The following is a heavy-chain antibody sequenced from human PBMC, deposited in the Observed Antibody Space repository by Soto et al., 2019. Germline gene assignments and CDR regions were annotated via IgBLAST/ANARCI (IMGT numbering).Heavy chain of an antibody. J-gene: IGHJ4*02. CDR2: SSGSGWST. Sequence: GGSLTLSCVASGVTFSSLSISWVGQAPGKGGEWFLTSSGSGWSTYYAYAVNVRLSISIDNYKNTLSLHINMLTAEDTAVYDCSNAEAYGFWSGLHFDYWGQGTLVTVSS. V-gene: IGHV3-23*01. CDR3: SNAEAYGFWSGLHFDY. D-gene: IGHD3-3*01. CDR1: GVTFSSLS.